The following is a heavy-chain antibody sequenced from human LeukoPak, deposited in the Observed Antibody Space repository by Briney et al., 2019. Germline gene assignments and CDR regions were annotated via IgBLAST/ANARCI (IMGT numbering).Heavy chain of an antibody. Sequence: SETLSLTCTVSGGSISSYYWSWIRQPPGKGLEWIGYIYYSGSTNYNPSLKSRVTISVDTSKNQFSLKLSSVTAADTAVYYCARVAKGGDEYSSSSRWFDPWGQGTLVTVSS. V-gene: IGHV4-59*01. CDR3: ARVAKGGDEYSSSSRWFDP. D-gene: IGHD6-6*01. J-gene: IGHJ5*02. CDR2: IYYSGST. CDR1: GGSISSYY.